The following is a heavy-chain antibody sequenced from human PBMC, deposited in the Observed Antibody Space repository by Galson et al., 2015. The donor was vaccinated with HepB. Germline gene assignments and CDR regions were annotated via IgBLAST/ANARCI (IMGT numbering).Heavy chain of an antibody. CDR1: GFTFSDYY. CDR3: ASTDSSLSGYFDY. J-gene: IGHJ4*02. D-gene: IGHD6-6*01. CDR2: ISSSGSTI. Sequence: SLRLSCAASGFTFSDYYMSWIRQAPGKGLEWVSYISSSGSTIYYADSVKGRFTISRDNAKNSLYLQMNSLRAEDTAVYYCASTDSSLSGYFDYWGPGTLGTVSS. V-gene: IGHV3-11*01.